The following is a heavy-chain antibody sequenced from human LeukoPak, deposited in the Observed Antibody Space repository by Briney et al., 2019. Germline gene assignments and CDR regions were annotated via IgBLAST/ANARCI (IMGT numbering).Heavy chain of an antibody. Sequence: PSETLSLTCTVSGGSISSYYWSWIRQPPGKGLEWIGYIYYSGSTNYNPSLKSRVTISVDTSKNQFSLKLSSVTAADTAVYYCARDGPHYYDSSGSSFDYWGQGTLVTVSS. V-gene: IGHV4-59*01. CDR1: GGSISSYY. J-gene: IGHJ4*02. D-gene: IGHD3-22*01. CDR2: IYYSGST. CDR3: ARDGPHYYDSSGSSFDY.